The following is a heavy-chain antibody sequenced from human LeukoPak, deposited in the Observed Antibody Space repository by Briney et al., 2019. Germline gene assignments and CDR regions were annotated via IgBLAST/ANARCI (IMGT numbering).Heavy chain of an antibody. J-gene: IGHJ4*02. V-gene: IGHV4-34*01. CDR1: GGSFSGYY. Sequence: SETLSLTCTVYGGSFSGYYWSWIRQPPGKGLEWIGEINHSGSTNYNPSLKGRVTISVDASKNQFSLKLSSVTAADTAVYYCARGFFLGYFDYWGQGTLVTVSS. CDR2: INHSGST. CDR3: ARGFFLGYFDY. D-gene: IGHD3-3*01.